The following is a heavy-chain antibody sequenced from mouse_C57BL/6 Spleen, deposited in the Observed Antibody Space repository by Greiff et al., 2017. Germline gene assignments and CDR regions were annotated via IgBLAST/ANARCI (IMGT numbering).Heavy chain of an antibody. D-gene: IGHD1-1*01. CDR3: ATTQSSYWYFDV. CDR2: ISSGSSTI. J-gene: IGHJ1*03. Sequence: EVQLQESGGGLVKPGGSLKLSCAASGFTFSDYGMHWVRQAPEQGLEWVAYISSGSSTIYYADTVKGRFTISRDNAKNTLFLQMTSLRSEDAAMYSSATTQSSYWYFDVWGTGTTVTVSS. V-gene: IGHV5-17*01. CDR1: GFTFSDYG.